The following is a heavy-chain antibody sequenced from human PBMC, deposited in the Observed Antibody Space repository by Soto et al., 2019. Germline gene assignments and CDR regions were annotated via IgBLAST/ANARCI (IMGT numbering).Heavy chain of an antibody. CDR3: ARHEERITILGDYYFDY. V-gene: IGHV5-10-1*01. Sequence: GESLKISCKVSGYSFTSYWISWVRQMPGKGLEWMGRIDPSDSYTNYSPSFQGHVTISADKSISTAYLQWSSLKASDTAMYYCARHEERITILGDYYFDYWGQGTLVTVSS. J-gene: IGHJ4*02. D-gene: IGHD3-3*01. CDR2: IDPSDSYT. CDR1: GYSFTSYW.